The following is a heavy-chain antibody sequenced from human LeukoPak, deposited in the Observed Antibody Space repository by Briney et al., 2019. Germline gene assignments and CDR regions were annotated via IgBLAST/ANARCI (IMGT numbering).Heavy chain of an antibody. D-gene: IGHD5-12*01. CDR1: GFTFSDYY. V-gene: IGHV3-11*01. CDR2: ISSSGSTI. J-gene: IGHJ4*02. Sequence: GGSLRLSCAASGFTFSDYYMSWIRQAPGKGLEWLSYISSSGSTIYYADSVRGRFTVSRDNDKNSLSLQMSSLRVEDTAVYYCARGFVATSEFDYWGQGTLVTVSS. CDR3: ARGFVATSEFDY.